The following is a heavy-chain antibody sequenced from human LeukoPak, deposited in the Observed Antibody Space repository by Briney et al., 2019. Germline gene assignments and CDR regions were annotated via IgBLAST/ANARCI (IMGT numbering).Heavy chain of an antibody. D-gene: IGHD3-10*01. CDR1: GFAFNKHW. CDR3: GRRGSGSSIDY. J-gene: IGHJ4*02. Sequence: GGSLRLSCVASGFAFNKHWMHWVRQAPGKGLVWVSRINDDASSTADADSVKGRFTISRGNAKNTLYLQMNSLRVEDTGVYYCGRRGSGSSIDYWGQGTLVTVSS. CDR2: INDDASST. V-gene: IGHV3-74*01.